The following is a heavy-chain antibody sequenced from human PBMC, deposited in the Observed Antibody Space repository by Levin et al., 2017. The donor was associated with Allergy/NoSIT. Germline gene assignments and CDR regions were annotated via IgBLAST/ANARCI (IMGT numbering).Heavy chain of an antibody. CDR3: ARDSGGGSYFDY. J-gene: IGHJ4*02. D-gene: IGHD3-16*01. CDR2: IWSDGSKE. CDR1: FFPFLLSF. V-gene: IGHV3-33*01. Sequence: TGGSLRLSCSASFFPFLLSFLPWVRQAPGKGLEWVAVIWSDGSKEYYADSVQGRFTLSRSHSKNTLYLQMNRLRAEDTAGYYCARDSGGGSYFDYWGQGTLVTVSS.